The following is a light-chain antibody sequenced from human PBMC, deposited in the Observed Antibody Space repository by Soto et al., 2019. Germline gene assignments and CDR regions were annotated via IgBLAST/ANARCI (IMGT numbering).Light chain of an antibody. CDR3: QQYNSWPLT. J-gene: IGKJ4*01. Sequence: EIVMTQSPATLSVSPGERATLSCRASQNIENHLAWYQQKPGQAPRLLVYGASTRATGVPARFSGSGSGTEFTLSISSLQSEHVAVYYCQQYNSWPLTFGGGTKVDIK. CDR2: GAS. V-gene: IGKV3-15*01. CDR1: QNIENH.